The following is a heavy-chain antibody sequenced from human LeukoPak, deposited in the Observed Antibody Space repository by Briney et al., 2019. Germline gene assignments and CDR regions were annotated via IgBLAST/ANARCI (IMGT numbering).Heavy chain of an antibody. CDR3: ARVRSTMVRGVIIKRNYYYYYMDV. Sequence: VASVKVSCKASGYTFTGYYMHWVRQAPGQGLEWMGWINPNSGGTNYAQKFQGRVTMTRDTSISTAYMELSRLRSDDTAVYYCARVRSTMVRGVIIKRNYYYYYMDVWGKGTTVTVSS. CDR2: INPNSGGT. D-gene: IGHD3-10*01. CDR1: GYTFTGYY. J-gene: IGHJ6*03. V-gene: IGHV1-2*02.